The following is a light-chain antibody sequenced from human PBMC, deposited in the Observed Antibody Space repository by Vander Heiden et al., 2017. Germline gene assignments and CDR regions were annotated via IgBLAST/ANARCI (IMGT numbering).Light chain of an antibody. CDR3: QQRTNWPRT. CDR1: QSVNNY. CDR2: DAS. J-gene: IGKJ1*01. Sequence: IVLTQSPDTLSLSPGERATLSCRASQSVNNYLVWYQQKPGQAPRLLIYDASNRATGIPARFSGSGSGTDFTLTISSLEPEDFAVYYCQQRTNWPRTFGQGTKVEIK. V-gene: IGKV3-11*01.